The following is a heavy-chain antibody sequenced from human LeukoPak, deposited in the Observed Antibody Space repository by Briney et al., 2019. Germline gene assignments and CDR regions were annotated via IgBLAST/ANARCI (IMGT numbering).Heavy chain of an antibody. CDR2: INPNSGGT. V-gene: IGHV1-2*02. Sequence: ASVKVSCKASGYTFTDYYMHWVRQAPGQGLEWMGWINPNSGGTNYAQKFQGRVTMTRDTSISTAYMELSRLRSDDTAVYYCARDQGGYCSSTSCYWNAFDIWGQGTMVTVSS. D-gene: IGHD2-2*01. J-gene: IGHJ3*02. CDR1: GYTFTDYY. CDR3: ARDQGGYCSSTSCYWNAFDI.